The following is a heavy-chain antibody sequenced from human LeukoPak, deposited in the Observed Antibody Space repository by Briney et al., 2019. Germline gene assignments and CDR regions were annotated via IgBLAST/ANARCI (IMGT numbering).Heavy chain of an antibody. D-gene: IGHD3-3*01. CDR3: ARGLKGRITIFGVVIRGHAFNI. Sequence: SETLSLTCAVYGGSFSGYYWSWIRQPPGKGLEWIGGINHSGSTNYNPSLKSRVTISVDTSKNQFSLKLSSVTAADTAVYYCARGLKGRITIFGVVIRGHAFNIWGQGTMVTVSS. J-gene: IGHJ3*02. V-gene: IGHV4-34*01. CDR1: GGSFSGYY. CDR2: INHSGST.